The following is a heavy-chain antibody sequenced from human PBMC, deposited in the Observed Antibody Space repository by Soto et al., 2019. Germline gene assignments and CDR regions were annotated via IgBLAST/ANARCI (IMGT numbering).Heavy chain of an antibody. V-gene: IGHV1-24*01. CDR1: GYTLTELS. J-gene: IGHJ6*03. Sequence: ASVKVSCKVSGYTLTELSMHWVRQAPGKGLEWMGGFDPEDGETIYAQKFQGRVTMTEDTSTDTAYMELSSLRSEDTAVYYCATSTFFGVGHYYYMAVGGKGTRVTVP. D-gene: IGHD3-3*01. CDR3: ATSTFFGVGHYYYMAV. CDR2: FDPEDGET.